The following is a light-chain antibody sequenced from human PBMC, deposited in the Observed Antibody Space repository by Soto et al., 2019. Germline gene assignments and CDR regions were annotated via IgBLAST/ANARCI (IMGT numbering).Light chain of an antibody. CDR1: QSISSY. CDR3: QQYTNTNNPWM. V-gene: IGKV1-39*01. Sequence: DIQMTQSPSSLSASVGDRVTITCRASQSISSYLNWYQQKPGKAPKLLMYAASSLQSGVPLRFSGSGSGTDFTLTVSSLQPEDSATYYCQQYTNTNNPWMFGQGTKVDIK. CDR2: AAS. J-gene: IGKJ1*01.